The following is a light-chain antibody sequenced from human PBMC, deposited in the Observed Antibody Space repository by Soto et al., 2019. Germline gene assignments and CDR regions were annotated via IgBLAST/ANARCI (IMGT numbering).Light chain of an antibody. J-gene: IGKJ2*01. CDR1: QSVGSN. CDR2: GAS. V-gene: IGKV3-15*01. CDR3: QQCDNWPRT. Sequence: EIVMTQSPATLSVSPGERVTLSCRASQSVGSNLAWYQQKTGQVPRLLIHGASTRATGIPARFSGSGSGTEFTLTISSLQSEDFAVYYCQQCDNWPRTFGQGTKLEIK.